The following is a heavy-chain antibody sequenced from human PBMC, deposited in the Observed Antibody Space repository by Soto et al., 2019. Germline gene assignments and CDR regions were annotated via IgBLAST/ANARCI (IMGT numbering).Heavy chain of an antibody. CDR2: INANNGGA. CDR1: GYTFTDYH. Sequence: ASVKVSCKASGYTFTDYHIHWLRQAPGQGLEFMGWINANNGGAGSAQQFQGRVTVTRDTSITTVYMELSNLRSDDTAVYYCAREGGSETLQPSYNWFDTWGQGTLVTVSS. CDR3: AREGGSETLQPSYNWFDT. J-gene: IGHJ5*02. D-gene: IGHD6-25*01. V-gene: IGHV1-2*02.